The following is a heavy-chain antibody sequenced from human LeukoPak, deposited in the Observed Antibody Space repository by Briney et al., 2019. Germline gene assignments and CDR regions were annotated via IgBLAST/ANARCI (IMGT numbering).Heavy chain of an antibody. CDR3: AKVRKVVPAAETRYNWFDP. CDR2: ISGSGGST. Sequence: PGGSLRLSCAASGFTFSSYSMNWVRQAPGKGLEWVSAISGSGGSTYYADSVKGRFTISRDNSKNTLYLQMNSLRAEDTAVYYCAKVRKVVPAAETRYNWFDPWGQGTLVTVSS. V-gene: IGHV3-23*01. CDR1: GFTFSSYS. D-gene: IGHD2-2*01. J-gene: IGHJ5*02.